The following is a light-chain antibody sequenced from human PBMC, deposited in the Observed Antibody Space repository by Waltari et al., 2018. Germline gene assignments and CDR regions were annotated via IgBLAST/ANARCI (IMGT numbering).Light chain of an antibody. CDR1: QSVSSN. CDR3: QQDNNWPMYT. V-gene: IGKV3-15*01. J-gene: IGKJ2*01. Sequence: EIVMTQSPATLSVSPGERATLSCRASQSVSSNLAWYQQKPGPAPRLLIYGASPRATGIPARFSGSGSGTEFTLTISSLQSEDFAVYYCQQDNNWPMYTFGQGTKLEIK. CDR2: GAS.